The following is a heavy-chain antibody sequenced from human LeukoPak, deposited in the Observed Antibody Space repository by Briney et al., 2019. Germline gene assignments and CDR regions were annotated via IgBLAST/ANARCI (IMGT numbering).Heavy chain of an antibody. V-gene: IGHV3-66*01. CDR2: IYSGGTT. J-gene: IGHJ4*02. CDR3: ARRGVYLGVY. Sequence: GGSLRLSCVASGLIFSSHAMTWVRQAPGKGLEWVSVIYSGGTTYYADSVKGRFTISRDNSKNTLYLQMHNLRAEDTAVYYCARRGVYLGVYWGQGTLVTVSS. D-gene: IGHD2-8*01. CDR1: GLIFSSHA.